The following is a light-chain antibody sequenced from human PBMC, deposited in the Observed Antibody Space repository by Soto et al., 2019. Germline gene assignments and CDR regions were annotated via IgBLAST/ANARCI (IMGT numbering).Light chain of an antibody. Sequence: DIQMTQSPSTLSASVGDRVTITCRASQNIGNWLAWYQQKPGKTPDLLIYDASSLESGVPLRFSGSGSGTEFTLTISSLQPDDSATYYCQQYNDEPWTFGQGTKVEIK. J-gene: IGKJ1*01. CDR2: DAS. CDR1: QNIGNW. CDR3: QQYNDEPWT. V-gene: IGKV1-5*01.